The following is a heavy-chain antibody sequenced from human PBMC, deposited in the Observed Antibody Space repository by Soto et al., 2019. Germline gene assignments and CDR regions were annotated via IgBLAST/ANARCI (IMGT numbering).Heavy chain of an antibody. CDR2: IIPLFGTA. Sequence: QVYLVQSGAEVKKPGSLVKISCKASGGIFSSNTINWVRQAAGQGLEWMGGIIPLFGTANYAEKFQGRVTSTADKSTKTEYMELTSLRSEDTAVYYCASKAACGGDCYAFDSWGQGTLVTVSS. J-gene: IGHJ4*02. CDR3: ASKAACGGDCYAFDS. V-gene: IGHV1-69*06. CDR1: GGIFSSNT. D-gene: IGHD2-21*02.